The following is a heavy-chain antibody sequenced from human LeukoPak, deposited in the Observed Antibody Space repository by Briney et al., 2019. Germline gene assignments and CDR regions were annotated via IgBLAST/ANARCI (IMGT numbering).Heavy chain of an antibody. J-gene: IGHJ6*03. Sequence: ASVKVSCKASGFTFTSSAVQWVRQARGQRLEWIGWIVVGSGNTNYAQKFQERVTITRDMSTSTAYMELSSLRSEDTAAYYCAADWEAIVGAKDYYYYMDVWGKGTTVTVSS. V-gene: IGHV1-58*01. CDR3: AADWEAIVGAKDYYYYMDV. CDR1: GFTFTSSA. D-gene: IGHD1-26*01. CDR2: IVVGSGNT.